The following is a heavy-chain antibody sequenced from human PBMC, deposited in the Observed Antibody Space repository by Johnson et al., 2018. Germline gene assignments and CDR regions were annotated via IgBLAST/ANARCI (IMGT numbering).Heavy chain of an antibody. D-gene: IGHD2-21*01. J-gene: IGHJ3*02. CDR3: SSGPSVVVVPPMPDAFDI. CDR1: GFIFSNYP. CDR2: ISYNGSHQ. V-gene: IGHV3-30-3*01. Sequence: QLVESGGGVVQPGRSLRLSCVASGFIFSNYPMHWVRQGPGKGLEWVALISYNGSHQDFADSVKGRFTISRDNSKNTLYLQMNSLRTEDTAVSYCSSGPSVVVVPPMPDAFDIWGQGTMVTVSS.